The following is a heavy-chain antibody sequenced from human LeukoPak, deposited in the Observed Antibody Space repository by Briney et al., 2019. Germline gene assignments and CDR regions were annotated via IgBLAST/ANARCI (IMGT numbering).Heavy chain of an antibody. CDR2: INHSGST. CDR1: GGSISSSSYY. D-gene: IGHD6-6*01. CDR3: ARGGAGGPLAARPGAPSGGVSPFDP. Sequence: PSETLSLTCTVSGGSISSSSYYWGWIRQPPGKGLEWIGEINHSGSTNYNPSLKSRVTISVDTSKNQFSLKLSSVTAADTAVYYCARGGAGGPLAARPGAPSGGVSPFDPWGQGTLVTVSS. V-gene: IGHV4-39*07. J-gene: IGHJ5*02.